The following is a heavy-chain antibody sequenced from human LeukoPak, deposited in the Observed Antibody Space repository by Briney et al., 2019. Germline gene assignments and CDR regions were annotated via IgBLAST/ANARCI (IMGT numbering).Heavy chain of an antibody. D-gene: IGHD4-17*01. Sequence: SETLSLTCTVSGGSISLYYWSWIRQPPGKGLEWIGYIHYSGITNYNPSLKSRVTISVDTSKNQFSLKLSSVTAADTAVYYCARGPDVTTDSFDYWGQGTLVTVAS. CDR2: IHYSGIT. CDR1: GGSISLYY. V-gene: IGHV4-59*01. J-gene: IGHJ4*02. CDR3: ARGPDVTTDSFDY.